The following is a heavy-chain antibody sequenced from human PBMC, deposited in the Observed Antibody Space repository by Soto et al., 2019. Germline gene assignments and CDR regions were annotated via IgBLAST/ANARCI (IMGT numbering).Heavy chain of an antibody. CDR3: VKDRTLSATTGVRP. D-gene: IGHD1-20*01. CDR2: ISSNGVSR. J-gene: IGHJ5*02. CDR1: GFTFSNYS. Sequence: GGSLRLSCSASGFTFSNYSMHLVRQAPWKGLEYVSGISSNGVSRYYADSVKGRFNISRDNSKNTVYLQLSSLRGDDTAVYYCVKDRTLSATTGVRPCGQGTLLTVSS. V-gene: IGHV3-64D*06.